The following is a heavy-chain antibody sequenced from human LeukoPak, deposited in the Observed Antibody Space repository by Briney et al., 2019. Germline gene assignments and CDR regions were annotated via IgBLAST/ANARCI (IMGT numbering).Heavy chain of an antibody. Sequence: GASVKVSCKTSGYTFTSYGISWVRQAPGQGLEWMGWISGYNGNTNYAQNVQGRVTVTTDISTSTGYMELRSLRSDDTAVYYCARASHCSGGSCHSWFDYWGQGTLVTVSS. CDR2: ISGYNGNT. J-gene: IGHJ4*02. CDR3: ARASHCSGGSCHSWFDY. D-gene: IGHD2-15*01. V-gene: IGHV1-18*01. CDR1: GYTFTSYG.